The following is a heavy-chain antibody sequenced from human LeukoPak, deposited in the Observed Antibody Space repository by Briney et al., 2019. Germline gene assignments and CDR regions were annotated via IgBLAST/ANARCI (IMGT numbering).Heavy chain of an antibody. CDR1: GFTFSSYS. CDR3: ARDGVLRYFDWLSKVAFDI. CDR2: ISSSSSYI. D-gene: IGHD3-9*01. J-gene: IGHJ3*02. Sequence: GGSLRLSCAASGFTFSSYSMNWVRQAPGKGLEWVSSISSSSSYIYYADSVKGRFTISRDNAKNSLYLQMNSLRAEDTAVYYCARDGVLRYFDWLSKVAFDIWGQGTMVTVSS. V-gene: IGHV3-21*01.